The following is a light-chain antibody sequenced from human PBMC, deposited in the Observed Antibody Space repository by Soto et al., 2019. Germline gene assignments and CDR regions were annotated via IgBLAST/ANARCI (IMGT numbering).Light chain of an antibody. V-gene: IGLV2-23*01. CDR1: SSDVGSYNL. Sequence: QSVLTQPASVSGSPGQSITISCTGTSSDVGSYNLVSWYQQHPGKAPKLMIYEGSKRPSGVSNRFSGSKSGNTASLTISGLQAEDESDYYCCSDDSILSAWNVIGTGTEVTVL. J-gene: IGLJ1*01. CDR3: CSDDSILSAWNV. CDR2: EGS.